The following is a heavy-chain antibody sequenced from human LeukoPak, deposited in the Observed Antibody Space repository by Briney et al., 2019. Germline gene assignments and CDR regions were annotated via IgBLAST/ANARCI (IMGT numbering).Heavy chain of an antibody. CDR3: ARSNWGLVAFDI. V-gene: IGHV4-59*01. CDR1: GGSISSYY. J-gene: IGHJ3*02. CDR2: IYYSGST. D-gene: IGHD7-27*01. Sequence: ETLSLTCIVSGGSISSYYWNWIRQPPGKGLEWIGYIYYSGSTKYNPSLKSRVTISVDKSKNQFSLKLRSVTAADTAVYYCARSNWGLVAFDIWGQGTMVTVSS.